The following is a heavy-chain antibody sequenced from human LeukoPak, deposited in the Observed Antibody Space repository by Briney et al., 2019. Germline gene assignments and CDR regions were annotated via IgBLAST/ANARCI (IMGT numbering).Heavy chain of an antibody. V-gene: IGHV3-23*01. CDR1: GFTFSSYG. CDR2: ISGSGGST. Sequence: GGTLRLSCAASGFTFSSYGMSWVRQAPGKGLEWVSAISGSGGSTYYADSVKGRFTISRDNSKNTLYLQMNSLRAEDTAVYYCAKSTDYGGNSYDAFDIWGQGTMVTVSS. D-gene: IGHD4-23*01. CDR3: AKSTDYGGNSYDAFDI. J-gene: IGHJ3*02.